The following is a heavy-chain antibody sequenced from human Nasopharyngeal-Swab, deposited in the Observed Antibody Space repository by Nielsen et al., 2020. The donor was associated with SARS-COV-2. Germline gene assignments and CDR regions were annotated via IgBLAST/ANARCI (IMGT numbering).Heavy chain of an antibody. CDR3: ARCMTGTTGGWFDP. V-gene: IGHV4-34*01. CDR2: INHSGST. J-gene: IGHJ5*02. D-gene: IGHD1-7*01. Sequence: RQAPGKGLEWIGEINHSGSTNYNPSLKSRVTISVDTSKNQFSLKLSSVTAANTAVYYCARCMTGTTGGWFDPWGQGTLVTVPQ.